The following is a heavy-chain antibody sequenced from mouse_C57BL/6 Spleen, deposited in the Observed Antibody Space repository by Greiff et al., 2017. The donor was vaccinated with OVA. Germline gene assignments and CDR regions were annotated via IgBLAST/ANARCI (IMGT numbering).Heavy chain of an antibody. CDR2: INPSTGGT. Sequence: EVQLQQSGPELVKPGASVKISCKASGYSFTGYYMNWVKQSPEKSLEWIGEINPSTGGTTYNQKFKAKATLTVDKSSSTAYMQLKSLTSEDSAVYYCARVGRYSNYEYAMDYWGQGTSVTVSS. V-gene: IGHV1-42*01. CDR1: GYSFTGYY. CDR3: ARVGRYSNYEYAMDY. J-gene: IGHJ4*01. D-gene: IGHD2-5*01.